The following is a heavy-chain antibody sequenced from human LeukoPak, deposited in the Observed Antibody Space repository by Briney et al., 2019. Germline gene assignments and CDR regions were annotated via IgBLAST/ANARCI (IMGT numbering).Heavy chain of an antibody. J-gene: IGHJ1*01. CDR3: ARLSTSLYFQH. V-gene: IGHV4-59*01. D-gene: IGHD2-2*01. CDR2: IYYSGST. CDR1: GGSISSYY. Sequence: SETLSLTCTVSGGSISSYYWSWLRQPPGKGLEWIGYIYYSGSTNYNPSLKSRVTISVDTSKNQFSLKLSSVTAADTAVYYCARLSTSLYFQHWGQGTLVTVSS.